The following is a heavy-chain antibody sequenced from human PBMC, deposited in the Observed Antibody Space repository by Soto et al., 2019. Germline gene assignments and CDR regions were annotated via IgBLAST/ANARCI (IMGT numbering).Heavy chain of an antibody. V-gene: IGHV4-61*01. J-gene: IGHJ1*01. CDR3: VRDRALSYAYGL. D-gene: IGHD3-16*01. CDR2: FHYGGRT. CDR1: GGSVTRTSFY. Sequence: KTSETLSLTCTVSGGSVTRTSFYWSWIRQTPGKGLEWIGYFHYGGRTNYNPSLKSRVNISVDTSKNQFSLQLSSVTAADTALYFCVRDRALSYAYGLWGQGTLVTVSS.